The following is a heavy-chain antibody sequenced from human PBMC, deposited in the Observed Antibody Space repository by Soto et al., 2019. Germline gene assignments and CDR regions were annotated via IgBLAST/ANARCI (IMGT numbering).Heavy chain of an antibody. J-gene: IGHJ3*02. CDR2: VSASGGST. V-gene: IGHV3-23*01. D-gene: IGHD3-22*01. CDR1: GFTFSSYA. CDR3: AKGYYYDSSGYYPHGAFDI. Sequence: PGGSLRLSCAASGFTFSSYAMSWVRQAPGQGLEWVSSVSASGGSTYYADSVKGRFSISRDNSKNTLYLQMNSLRGEDTAVYYCAKGYYYDSSGYYPHGAFDIWGQGTMVTVS.